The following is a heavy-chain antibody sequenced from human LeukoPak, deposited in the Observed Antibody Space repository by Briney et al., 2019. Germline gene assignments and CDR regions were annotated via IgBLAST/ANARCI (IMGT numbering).Heavy chain of an antibody. J-gene: IGHJ3*02. CDR1: GFTLSNAW. V-gene: IGHV3-15*01. Sequence: NTGGSLRLSCAASGFTLSNAWMSWVRQAPGKGLEWVGRIKSKPDGGTTDYAAPVKGRFTISRDDSKDSLDLQMNSLKTEDTAVYYCAKIHPRGVVVITIDAFDIWGQGTMVTVSS. CDR3: AKIHPRGVVVITIDAFDI. CDR2: IKSKPDGGTT. D-gene: IGHD3-22*01.